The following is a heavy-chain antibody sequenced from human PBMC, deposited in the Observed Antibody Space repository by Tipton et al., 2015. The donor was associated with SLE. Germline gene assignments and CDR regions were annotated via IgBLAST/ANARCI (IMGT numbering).Heavy chain of an antibody. V-gene: IGHV4-31*09. CDR1: GGSISSGGYH. J-gene: IGHJ5*02. CDR2: IYYNGIT. D-gene: IGHD1-7*01. Sequence: TLSLTCTVSGGSISSGGYHWGWVRQHPGKGLEWIGYIYYNGITYFNPSLKSRITLSVDSSKNQFSLKLSSVTAEDTAIYYCVFVPRYNWNYIAHWGRGTLVTVSS. CDR3: VFVPRYNWNYIAH.